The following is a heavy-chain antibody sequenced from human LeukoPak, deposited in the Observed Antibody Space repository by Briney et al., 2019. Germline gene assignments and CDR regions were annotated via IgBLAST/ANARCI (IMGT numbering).Heavy chain of an antibody. Sequence: GGSLRLSCAASGFPFVTYWMHWVRQAPGKGLVWVSHLNTDGSSPTYGDSAKGRFTVSRDNAKNTLFLQLNSLRVEDTAAYYCARGPAEPGGIDYWGQGALVTVSS. J-gene: IGHJ4*02. V-gene: IGHV3-74*01. CDR1: GFPFVTYW. CDR3: ARGPAEPGGIDY. CDR2: LNTDGSSP. D-gene: IGHD1-1*01.